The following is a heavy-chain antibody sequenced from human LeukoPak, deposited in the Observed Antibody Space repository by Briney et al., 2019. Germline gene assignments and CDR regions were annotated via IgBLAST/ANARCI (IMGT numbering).Heavy chain of an antibody. CDR3: ASDNTVVTGFDY. Sequence: GGSLRLSCAASGFTFSSYSMNWVRQAPGKGLEWLSYISSSSSTIYYADSVKGRFTISRDNAKNSLYLQMNSLRAEDTAVYYCASDNTVVTGFDYWGQGTLVTVSS. CDR1: GFTFSSYS. J-gene: IGHJ4*02. V-gene: IGHV3-48*01. D-gene: IGHD4-23*01. CDR2: ISSSSSTI.